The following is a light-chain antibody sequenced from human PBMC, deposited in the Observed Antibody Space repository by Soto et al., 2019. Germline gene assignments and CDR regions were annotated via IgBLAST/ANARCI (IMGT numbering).Light chain of an antibody. Sequence: QSALTQPRSVSGSPGQSVAISCAGTSSDVGRYNYVSWYQQYPGKAPKLIIYDVTKRPSGVPDRFSGSKSGNTASLTISRLQAEDEADYYCCSFAGLFGGGTKLTVL. CDR1: SSDVGRYNY. J-gene: IGLJ2*01. V-gene: IGLV2-11*01. CDR3: CSFAGL. CDR2: DVT.